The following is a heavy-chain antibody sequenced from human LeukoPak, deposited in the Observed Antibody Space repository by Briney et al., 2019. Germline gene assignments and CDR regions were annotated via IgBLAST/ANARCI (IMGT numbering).Heavy chain of an antibody. CDR1: GFTFSSYE. Sequence: GGSLRLSYAASGFTFSSYEMNWVRQAPGKGLEWVSYISSSGSTIYYADSVKGRFTISRDNAKNSLYLQMNSLRAEDTAVYYCAAGVWGSIDYWGQGTLVTVSS. D-gene: IGHD3-16*01. V-gene: IGHV3-48*03. J-gene: IGHJ4*02. CDR3: AAGVWGSIDY. CDR2: ISSSGSTI.